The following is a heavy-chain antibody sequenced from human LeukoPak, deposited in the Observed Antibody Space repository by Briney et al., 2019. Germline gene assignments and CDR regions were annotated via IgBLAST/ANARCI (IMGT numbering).Heavy chain of an antibody. Sequence: GGSLRLSCAASGFTFSSYGMHWVRQAPGKGLEWVAVISYDGSNKYYADSVKGRFTISRDNSKNTLYLHMNSLRAEDTAVYYCAKEIVVVTTPYYYGMDVWGQGTTVTVSS. CDR2: ISYDGSNK. J-gene: IGHJ6*02. CDR1: GFTFSSYG. D-gene: IGHD3-22*01. V-gene: IGHV3-30*18. CDR3: AKEIVVVTTPYYYGMDV.